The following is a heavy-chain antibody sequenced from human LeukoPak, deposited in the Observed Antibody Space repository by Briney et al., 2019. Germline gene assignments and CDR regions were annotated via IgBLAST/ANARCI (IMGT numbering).Heavy chain of an antibody. J-gene: IGHJ5*02. CDR2: ISAYNGNT. V-gene: IGHV1-18*01. CDR3: AREKVTLGGDCSSTSCPGYWFDP. Sequence: ASVKLSCKASGYTFTGYGISWVRQAPGQGLEWMGWISAYNGNTNYAQKLQGRVTMTTDTSTSTAYMELRSLRSDDTAVYYCAREKVTLGGDCSSTSCPGYWFDPWGQGTLVTVSS. D-gene: IGHD2-2*01. CDR1: GYTFTGYG.